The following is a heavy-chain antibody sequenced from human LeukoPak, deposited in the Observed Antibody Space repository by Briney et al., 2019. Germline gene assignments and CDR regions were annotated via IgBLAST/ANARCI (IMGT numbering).Heavy chain of an antibody. CDR3: AKSGFEGGNSWPHFDF. V-gene: IGHV3-72*01. J-gene: IGHJ4*02. Sequence: GGSLRLSCAASGFTLSTHVMDWVRQVPGKGLEWVGRSKDKGNKYITEYVASVRGRFTVSRDDSKNSLNLQMNSLRPEDTAVYYCAKSGFEGGNSWPHFDFWGQGTLVTVSS. D-gene: IGHD6-13*01. CDR1: GFTLSTHV. CDR2: SKDKGNKYIT.